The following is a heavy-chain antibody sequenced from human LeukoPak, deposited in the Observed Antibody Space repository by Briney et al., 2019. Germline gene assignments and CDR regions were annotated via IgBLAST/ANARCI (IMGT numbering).Heavy chain of an antibody. CDR2: IYYSGST. J-gene: IGHJ4*02. CDR3: ARDPFDYGGNNVDY. Sequence: PPETLSLTCTVSGGSISSYYWSWIRQPPGKGLEWIGYIYYSGSTNYNPSLKSRVTISVDTSKNQFSLKLSSVTAADTAVYYCARDPFDYGGNNVDYWGQGTLVTVSS. CDR1: GGSISSYY. V-gene: IGHV4-59*01. D-gene: IGHD4-23*01.